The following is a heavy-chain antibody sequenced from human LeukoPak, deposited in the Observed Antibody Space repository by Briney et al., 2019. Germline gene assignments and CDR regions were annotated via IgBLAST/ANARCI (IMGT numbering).Heavy chain of an antibody. Sequence: ASVTVSCTASGYTFTSYYMHWVRQAPGQGLEWMGIINPSGGSTSYAQKFQGRVTMTRDTSTSTVYMELSSLRSEDTAVYYCAREKNGGNSNYYGMDVWGQGTTVTVSS. CDR3: AREKNGGNSNYYGMDV. D-gene: IGHD4-23*01. J-gene: IGHJ6*02. CDR1: GYTFTSYY. CDR2: INPSGGST. V-gene: IGHV1-46*01.